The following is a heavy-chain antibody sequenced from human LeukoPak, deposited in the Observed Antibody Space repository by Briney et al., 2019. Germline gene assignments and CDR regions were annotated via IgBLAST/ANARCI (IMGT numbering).Heavy chain of an antibody. CDR3: ARDVGATAHGY. CDR1: GYSISSDYY. Sequence: SETLSLTCTVSGYSISSDYYWGWIRQPPGKGLEWIGSIHRSGSTYYNPSLESRVTISVDTSKNQFSLMLSSVTAADTAVYYCARDVGATAHGYWGQGTLVTVSS. CDR2: IHRSGST. V-gene: IGHV4-38-2*02. J-gene: IGHJ4*02. D-gene: IGHD1-26*01.